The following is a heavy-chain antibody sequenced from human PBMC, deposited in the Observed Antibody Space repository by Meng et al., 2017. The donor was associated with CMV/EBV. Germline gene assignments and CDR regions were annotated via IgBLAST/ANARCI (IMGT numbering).Heavy chain of an antibody. D-gene: IGHD6-13*01. CDR2: INHSGST. J-gene: IGHJ6*02. Sequence: SETLSLTCAVYGGSFSGYYWSWIRQPPGKGLEWIVEINHSGSTNYNPSLKSRVTISVDTSKNQFSLKLSSVTAADTAVYYCARGGRDIAAAGTYYYYYGMDVWGQGTTVTVSS. V-gene: IGHV4-34*01. CDR1: GGSFSGYY. CDR3: ARGGRDIAAAGTYYYYYGMDV.